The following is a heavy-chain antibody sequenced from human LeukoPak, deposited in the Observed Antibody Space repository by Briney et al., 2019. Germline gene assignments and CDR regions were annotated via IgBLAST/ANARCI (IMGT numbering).Heavy chain of an antibody. Sequence: SETLSLTCTVSGGSISSYYWSWIRQPPGKGLEWIGYIYYSGSTNYNPSLKSRVTISVDTSKNQFSLKLSSVTAADTAVYYCARDRGDYSSSWDHWGQGTLVTVSS. D-gene: IGHD6-13*01. J-gene: IGHJ4*02. V-gene: IGHV4-59*01. CDR1: GGSISSYY. CDR2: IYYSGST. CDR3: ARDRGDYSSSWDH.